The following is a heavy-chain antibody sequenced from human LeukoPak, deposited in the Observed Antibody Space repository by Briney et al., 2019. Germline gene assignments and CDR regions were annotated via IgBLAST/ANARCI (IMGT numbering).Heavy chain of an antibody. D-gene: IGHD6-19*01. V-gene: IGHV1-8*03. CDR3: ARNLGGSKEWLVLYYYGMDV. CDR2: MNPNSGNT. Sequence: GASVKVSCKASGYTFTSYDINWVRQATGQGLEWMGWMNPNSGNTGYAQKFQGRVTITRNTSISTAYMELSSLRSEDTAVYYCARNLGGSKEWLVLYYYGMDVRGKGTTVTVSS. CDR1: GYTFTSYD. J-gene: IGHJ6*04.